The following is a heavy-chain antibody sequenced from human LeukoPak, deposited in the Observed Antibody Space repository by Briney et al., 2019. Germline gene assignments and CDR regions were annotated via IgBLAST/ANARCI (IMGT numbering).Heavy chain of an antibody. D-gene: IGHD3-10*01. CDR1: GFTFSTYW. V-gene: IGHV3-7*02. CDR3: ARGYYGSGSYYDY. Sequence: GGSLRLSCAASGFTFSTYWMTWVRQAPGKGLQWVANILQDGSEKYYVDSVKGRFTISRDNAKNSLYLQMNSLRAEDTAVYYCARGYYGSGSYYDYWGQGTLVTVSS. J-gene: IGHJ4*02. CDR2: ILQDGSEK.